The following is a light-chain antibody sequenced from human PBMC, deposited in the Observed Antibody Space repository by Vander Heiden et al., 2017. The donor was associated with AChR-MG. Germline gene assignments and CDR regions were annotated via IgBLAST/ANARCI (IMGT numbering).Light chain of an antibody. J-gene: IGLJ2*01. V-gene: IGLV3-19*01. CDR1: SLRNYY. CDR2: GQN. Sequence: SSELTQDPAVSVALGQTVPSTCRRDSLRNYYAGWYPQKPGQAPILVIYGQNNRPSGIPDRFSGSNSRYTSSLTISGAQAEDGGDYYCNTREGSNNVIFGGGTRLTVL. CDR3: NTREGSNNVI.